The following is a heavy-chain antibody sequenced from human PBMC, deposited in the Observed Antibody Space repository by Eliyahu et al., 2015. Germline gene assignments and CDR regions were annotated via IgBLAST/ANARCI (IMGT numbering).Heavy chain of an antibody. CDR1: GFXFSSYS. Sequence: EVQLVESGGGLVKPGGSLRLSCAASGFXFSSYSMNXVRQAPGXGLEWVSSISSSSSYIYYADSVKGRFTISRDNAKNSLYLQMNSLRAEDTAVYYCARDGVVPAATGYDYWGQGTLVTVSS. CDR3: ARDGVVPAATGYDY. J-gene: IGHJ4*02. V-gene: IGHV3-21*01. CDR2: ISSSSSYI. D-gene: IGHD2-2*01.